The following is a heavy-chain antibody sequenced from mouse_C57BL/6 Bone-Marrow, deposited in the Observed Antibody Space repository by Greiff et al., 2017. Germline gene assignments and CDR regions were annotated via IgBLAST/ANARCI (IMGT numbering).Heavy chain of an antibody. D-gene: IGHD2-1*01. V-gene: IGHV1-69*01. Sequence: VQLQQPGAELVMPGASVKLSCKASGYTFTSYWMHWVKQRPGQGLAWIGEIDPSDSSPTYNQKFKGKSTLTVDKSSSTAYMQLSSLTSEDSAVYYCAIIYDGNYAAWFAYWGQGTLVTVSA. J-gene: IGHJ3*01. CDR3: AIIYDGNYAAWFAY. CDR1: GYTFTSYW. CDR2: IDPSDSSP.